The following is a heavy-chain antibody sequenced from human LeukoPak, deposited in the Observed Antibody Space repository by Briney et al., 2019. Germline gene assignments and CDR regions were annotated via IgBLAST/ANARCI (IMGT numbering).Heavy chain of an antibody. CDR2: MNPKSGDT. CDR3: ARDLYGVTGY. V-gene: IGHV1-8*03. CDR1: GYSFTNYD. J-gene: IGHJ4*02. Sequence: GASVKVSCKASGYSFTNYDINWVRQATGQGLEWMGWMNPKSGDTGYSQKFQGRVFITRDTSINTAYMELSSLGSDDTAVYYCARDLYGVTGYWGQGTLVTVSS. D-gene: IGHD4-17*01.